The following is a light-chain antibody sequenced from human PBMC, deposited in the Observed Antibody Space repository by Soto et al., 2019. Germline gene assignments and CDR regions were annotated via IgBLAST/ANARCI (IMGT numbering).Light chain of an antibody. Sequence: EIVLTQSPDTLSLSPGERATLSCRANQNIYINSLAWYQQRPGQAPRLLIYGGSTRATAVPDRFSGSGSGTDFALTISRLEPEDFAVYYCQQYGAPPLTFGPGTKVD. CDR3: QQYGAPPLT. J-gene: IGKJ3*01. V-gene: IGKV3-20*01. CDR2: GGS. CDR1: QNIYINS.